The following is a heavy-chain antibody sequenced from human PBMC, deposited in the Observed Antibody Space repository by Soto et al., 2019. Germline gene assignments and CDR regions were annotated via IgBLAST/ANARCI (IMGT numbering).Heavy chain of an antibody. V-gene: IGHV3-30*02. J-gene: IGHJ4*02. CDR2: IWYDGSNK. CDR1: VFPFSSYG. CDR3: VTAVRTRLDN. D-gene: IGHD3-10*01. Sequence: GGSLRLSCAASVFPFSSYGMHWVRQAPGKGLEWVAVIWYDGSNKYYADSAKGRFTISRDNSKNTLYLQMNGLRLDDTAVYYCVTAVRTRLDNWGPGTLVTVSS.